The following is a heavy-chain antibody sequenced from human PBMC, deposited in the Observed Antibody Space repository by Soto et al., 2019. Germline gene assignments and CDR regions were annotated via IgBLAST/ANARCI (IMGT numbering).Heavy chain of an antibody. D-gene: IGHD4-17*01. CDR1: GFTFSSYG. J-gene: IGHJ3*02. Sequence: VGSLRLSCAASGFTFSSYGMHWVRQAPGKGLEWVAVISYDGSNKYYADSVKGRFTISRDNSKNTLYLQMNNLGAEDTAVYYCAKDLDYGDYRSAFDIWGQGTMVTVSS. V-gene: IGHV3-30*18. CDR3: AKDLDYGDYRSAFDI. CDR2: ISYDGSNK.